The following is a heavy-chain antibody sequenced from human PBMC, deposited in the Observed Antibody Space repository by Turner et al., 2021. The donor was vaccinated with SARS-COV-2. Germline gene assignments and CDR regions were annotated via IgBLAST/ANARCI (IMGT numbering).Heavy chain of an antibody. V-gene: IGHV3-21*01. D-gene: IGHD3-22*01. J-gene: IGHJ3*02. CDR3: ARARWHYYDTSGYYPDAFDI. CDR2: ISSSSSYI. Sequence: EVQLVESGGGLVKPGGSLRLSCAASGFTLSTYSMNWVRQAPGKGLEWVSSISSSSSYIYYANSVKGRLTISRDNAKNSLYLQMNSLRAEDTAVYYCARARWHYYDTSGYYPDAFDIWGQGTMVTVSS. CDR1: GFTLSTYS.